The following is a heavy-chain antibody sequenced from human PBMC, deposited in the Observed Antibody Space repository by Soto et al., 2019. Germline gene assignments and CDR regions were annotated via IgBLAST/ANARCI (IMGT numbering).Heavy chain of an antibody. Sequence: TGGSLRLSCAASGFTFSSYGMHWVRQAPGKGLEWVAVISYDGSNKYYADSVKGRFTISRDNSKNTLYLQRNSRRAEDTAVYYCAKGPPRALDPGIAAHTYYHGMDVWGQGTTVTSP. CDR1: GFTFSSYG. V-gene: IGHV3-30*18. J-gene: IGHJ6*02. D-gene: IGHD6-13*01. CDR2: ISYDGSNK. CDR3: AKGPPRALDPGIAAHTYYHGMDV.